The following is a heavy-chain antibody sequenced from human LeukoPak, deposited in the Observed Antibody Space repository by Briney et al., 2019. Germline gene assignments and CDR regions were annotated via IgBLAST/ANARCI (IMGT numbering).Heavy chain of an antibody. CDR1: GFTFSSYA. CDR3: ARGREYDFWSGPDY. CDR2: ISYDGSNK. V-gene: IGHV3-30-3*01. Sequence: PGGSLRLSRAASGFTFSSYAMHWVRQAPGKGLEWVAVISYDGSNKYYADSVKGRFTISRDNSKNTLYLQMNSLRAEDTAVYYCARGREYDFWSGPDYWGQGTLVTVSS. J-gene: IGHJ4*02. D-gene: IGHD3-3*01.